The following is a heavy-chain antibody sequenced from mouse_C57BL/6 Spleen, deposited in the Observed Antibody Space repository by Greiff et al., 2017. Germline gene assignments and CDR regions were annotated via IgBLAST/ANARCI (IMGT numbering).Heavy chain of an antibody. CDR3: ASGGPYGSSLAWFAY. D-gene: IGHD1-1*01. V-gene: IGHV5-4*03. Sequence: EVKLMESGGGLVKPGGSLKLSCAASGFTFSSYAMSWVRQTPEKRLEWVATISDGGSYTYYPDNVQGRFTIARDNAKNNLNLQMSHLKSEDTARYYGASGGPYGSSLAWFAYWGQGTLVTVSA. CDR1: GFTFSSYA. J-gene: IGHJ3*01. CDR2: ISDGGSYT.